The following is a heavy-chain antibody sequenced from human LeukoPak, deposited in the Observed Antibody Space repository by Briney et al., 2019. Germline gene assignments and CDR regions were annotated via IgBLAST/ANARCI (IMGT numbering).Heavy chain of an antibody. V-gene: IGHV4-34*01. D-gene: IGHD3-9*01. CDR3: ARGTDILTRGRDYYYYMDV. J-gene: IGHJ6*03. Sequence: SSETLSLTCAVYGGSFSGYYWSWIRQPPGKRREWMGEIYHSGSTNYNPSLKSRVTISVDTSKNQFSLKLSSVTAADTAVYYCARGTDILTRGRDYYYYMDVWGKGTTVTVSS. CDR2: IYHSGST. CDR1: GGSFSGYY.